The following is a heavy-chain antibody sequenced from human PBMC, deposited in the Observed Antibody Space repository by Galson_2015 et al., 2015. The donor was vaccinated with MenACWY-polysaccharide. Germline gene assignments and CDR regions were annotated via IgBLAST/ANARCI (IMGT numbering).Heavy chain of an antibody. CDR1: GFTFSNAW. Sequence: SLRLSCAASGFTFSNAWMSWVRQAPGKGLEWVGHIKSKTDGGTTDYAAPVKGRFTISRDDSKNTLYLQMNSLKTEDTAVYYCGAGVVIPPRGWFDPWGQGTLVTVSS. CDR3: GAGVVIPPRGWFDP. CDR2: IKSKTDGGTT. J-gene: IGHJ5*02. D-gene: IGHD3-3*01. V-gene: IGHV3-15*01.